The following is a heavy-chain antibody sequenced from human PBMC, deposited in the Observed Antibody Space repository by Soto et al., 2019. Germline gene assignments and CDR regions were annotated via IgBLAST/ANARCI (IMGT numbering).Heavy chain of an antibody. CDR1: GGTFSSYA. J-gene: IGHJ4*02. D-gene: IGHD3-22*01. Sequence: ASVKVSCKASGGTFSSYAISWVRQAPGQGLEWMGGIIPIFGTANYAQKFQGRVTITADESTSTAYMELSSLRSEDTAVYYCASPIPYYYDSSGYFDYWGQGTLVTVSS. CDR2: IIPIFGTA. V-gene: IGHV1-69*13. CDR3: ASPIPYYYDSSGYFDY.